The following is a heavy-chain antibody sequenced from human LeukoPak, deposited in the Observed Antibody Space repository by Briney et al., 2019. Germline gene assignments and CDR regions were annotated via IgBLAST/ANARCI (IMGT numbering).Heavy chain of an antibody. CDR1: GFTFSSYA. CDR3: AKAQARYSSGWSDFDY. Sequence: GGSLRLSCAASGFTFSSYAMHWVRQAPGKGLEWVAVISYDGSNKYYADSVKGRFTISRDNSKNTLYLQMNSLRAEDTALYYCAKAQARYSSGWSDFDYWGQGTLVTVSS. CDR2: ISYDGSNK. J-gene: IGHJ4*02. V-gene: IGHV3-30-3*01. D-gene: IGHD6-19*01.